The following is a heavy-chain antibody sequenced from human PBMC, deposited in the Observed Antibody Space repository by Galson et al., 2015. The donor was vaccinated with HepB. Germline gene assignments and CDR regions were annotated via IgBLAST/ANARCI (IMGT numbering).Heavy chain of an antibody. CDR3: ARIQLVFPHYYYYGIDV. J-gene: IGHJ6*02. Sequence: SVRLSCEASGFTFSDYYMSWIRQAPGQGLEWVSYISSSGSTIYYADSVKGRFTISRDKAKNSLYLQMNSLRAEDTAVYYCARIQLVFPHYYYYGIDVWGQGTTVTVSS. CDR2: ISSSGSTI. CDR1: GFTFSDYY. V-gene: IGHV3-11*01. D-gene: IGHD5-18*01.